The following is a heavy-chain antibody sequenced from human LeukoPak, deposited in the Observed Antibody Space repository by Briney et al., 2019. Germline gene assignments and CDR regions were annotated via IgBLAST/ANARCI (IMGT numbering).Heavy chain of an antibody. V-gene: IGHV4-59*12. CDR3: ASGGVTMVRGVIITPGFDY. D-gene: IGHD3-10*01. J-gene: IGHJ4*02. CDR2: IYYSGST. Sequence: SETLSLTCTVSGGSISSYYWSWIRQPPGKGLEWIGYIYYSGSTNYNPSLKSRVTISVDTSKNQFPLKLSSVTAADTAVYYCASGGVTMVRGVIITPGFDYWGQGTLVTVSS. CDR1: GGSISSYY.